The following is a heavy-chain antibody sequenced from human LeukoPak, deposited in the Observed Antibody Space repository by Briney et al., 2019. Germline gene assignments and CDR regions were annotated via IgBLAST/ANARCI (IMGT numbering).Heavy chain of an antibody. J-gene: IGHJ4*02. CDR3: ARKASHFSYGLRAIDY. CDR2: INHSGTT. D-gene: IGHD5-18*01. V-gene: IGHV4-34*01. Sequence: PSETLSLTCAVYGGSFSDHYRNWIRQPPGKGLEWIGEINHSGTTNYNASLKSRVTISVDTSKNHFSLKLNSMTAADTAVYYCARKASHFSYGLRAIDYWGQGNLVTVSS. CDR1: GGSFSDHY.